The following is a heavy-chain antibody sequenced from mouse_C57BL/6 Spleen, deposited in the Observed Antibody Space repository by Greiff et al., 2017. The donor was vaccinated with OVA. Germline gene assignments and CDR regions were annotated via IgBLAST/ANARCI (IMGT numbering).Heavy chain of an antibody. CDR1: GYTFTGYW. CDR2: IDPNSGGT. J-gene: IGHJ3*01. V-gene: IGHV1-72*01. D-gene: IGHD1-1*01. CDR3: ARAVEDAWFAY. Sequence: QVQLQQPGAELVKPGASVKLSCKASGYTFTGYWMHWVKQRPGRGLEWIGRIDPNSGGTKYNEKFKSKATLTVDKPSNTAYMQLSSQTSEDAAVYSCARAVEDAWFAYWGQGTLVTVSA.